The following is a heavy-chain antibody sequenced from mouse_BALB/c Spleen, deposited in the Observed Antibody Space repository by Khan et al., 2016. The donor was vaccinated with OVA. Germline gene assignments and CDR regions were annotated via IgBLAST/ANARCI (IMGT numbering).Heavy chain of an antibody. CDR2: IYYSGTI. V-gene: IGHV3-5*02. D-gene: IGHD1-1*01. CDR1: GISITTGNYR. J-gene: IGHJ1*01. CDR3: ARDYGSLYWYVDV. Sequence: EVQLVESGPGLVKPSQTVSLTCTVTGISITTGNYRWSWIRQFPGNKLEWIGNIYYSGTITYNPSLTSRTTITRDTSKSQFFLEMNSLTAEDTATYFCARDYGSLYWYVDVWGAGTTVTVSS.